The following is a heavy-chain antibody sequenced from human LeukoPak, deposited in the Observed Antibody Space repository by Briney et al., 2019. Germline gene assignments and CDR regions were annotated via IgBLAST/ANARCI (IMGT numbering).Heavy chain of an antibody. CDR3: ARGRWELPG. CDR1: GGSFSGYY. D-gene: IGHD1-26*01. V-gene: IGHV4-59*01. J-gene: IGHJ4*02. CDR2: IYYSGST. Sequence: SETLSLTCAVYGGSFSGYYWSWIRQPPGKGLEWIGYIYYSGSTNYNPSLKSRVTISVDTSKNQFSLKLSSVTAADTAVYYCARGRWELPGWGQGTLVTVSS.